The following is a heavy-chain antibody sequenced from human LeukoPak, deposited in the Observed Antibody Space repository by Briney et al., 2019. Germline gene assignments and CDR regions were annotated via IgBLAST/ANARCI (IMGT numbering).Heavy chain of an antibody. V-gene: IGHV3-21*01. CDR1: GFTFSSYS. D-gene: IGHD6-6*01. CDR3: ARARPYSSSSGRLFDY. CDR2: ISSSSSYI. Sequence: GGSLRLSCAASGFTFSSYSMNWVRQAPGKGLEWVSSISSSSSYIYYADSVKGRFTISRDNAKNSLYLQMNSLRAEDTAVYYCARARPYSSSSGRLFDYWGQGTLVTVSS. J-gene: IGHJ4*02.